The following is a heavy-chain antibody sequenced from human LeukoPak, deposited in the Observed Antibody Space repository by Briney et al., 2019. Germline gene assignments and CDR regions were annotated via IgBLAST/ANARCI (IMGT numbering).Heavy chain of an antibody. V-gene: IGHV3-23*01. Sequence: GGSLRLSCAAPGFTFSSYAMSWVRQAPGKGLEWVSAISGSGGSTYYADSVKGRFTISRDNSKNTLYLQMNSLRAEDTAVYYCAKGAAAGTSRNLFDPWGQGTLVTVSS. CDR1: GFTFSSYA. J-gene: IGHJ5*02. D-gene: IGHD6-13*01. CDR2: ISGSGGST. CDR3: AKGAAAGTSRNLFDP.